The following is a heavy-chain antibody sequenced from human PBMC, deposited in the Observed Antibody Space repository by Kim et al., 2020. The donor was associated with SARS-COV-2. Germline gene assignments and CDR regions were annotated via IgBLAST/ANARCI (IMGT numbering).Heavy chain of an antibody. CDR2: SP. J-gene: IGHJ5*02. CDR3: ARDRRRGEFDP. Sequence: SPYPNPSLKSRVTRSVDPSKTQFSLKLNSVTAADTAVYYCARDRRRGEFDPWGQGTLVTVSS. V-gene: IGHV4-31*02. D-gene: IGHD2-21*01.